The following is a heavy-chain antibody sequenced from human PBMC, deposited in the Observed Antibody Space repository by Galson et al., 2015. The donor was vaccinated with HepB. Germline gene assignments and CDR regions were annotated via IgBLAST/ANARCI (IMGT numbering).Heavy chain of an antibody. Sequence: SLRLSCAVSGFTFSSYGMSWVRQAPGGGLEWVSGISGTGGSTYYADSVKGRFTISRDNSKNTLYLQMNSLRAEDTAVYYCAKGNSWFDPWGQGTLVTVSS. CDR3: AKGNSWFDP. J-gene: IGHJ5*02. V-gene: IGHV3-23*01. CDR1: GFTFSSYG. CDR2: ISGTGGST.